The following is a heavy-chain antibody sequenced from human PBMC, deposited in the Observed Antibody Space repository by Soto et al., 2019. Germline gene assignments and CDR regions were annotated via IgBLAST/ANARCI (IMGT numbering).Heavy chain of an antibody. CDR3: AHTYYASGAYFDY. Sequence: QITLKESGPTLVKPTQTLTLTCTFSGFSLSTSSGVGVGWIRQPPGKALEWLALIYWDDDKRYSPSLQSRLTIIKDTSKNQVVLTMTNMDPVDTATYYCAHTYYASGAYFDYWGQGTLVTVSS. D-gene: IGHD3-10*01. CDR2: IYWDDDK. V-gene: IGHV2-5*02. CDR1: GFSLSTSSGVG. J-gene: IGHJ4*02.